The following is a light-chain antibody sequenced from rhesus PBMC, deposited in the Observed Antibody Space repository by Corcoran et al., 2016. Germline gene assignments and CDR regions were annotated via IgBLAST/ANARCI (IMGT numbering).Light chain of an antibody. CDR3: QQHDNSPLA. J-gene: IGKJ4*01. CDR2: RAS. V-gene: IGKV1-69*01. Sequence: DIQMTQSPSSLSASVGDRVTITCRASQGISNWLAWYQQKPGKAPKLLIYRASNLETGVPSRFMGSGSGTDFTLTISSLQPEDIATYYCQQHDNSPLAFGGGTKVEIK. CDR1: QGISNW.